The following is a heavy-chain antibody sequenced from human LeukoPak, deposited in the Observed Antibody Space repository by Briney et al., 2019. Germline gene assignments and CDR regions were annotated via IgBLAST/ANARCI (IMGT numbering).Heavy chain of an antibody. Sequence: ASVKVSCKASGYTFTGYYMHWVRQAPGQGLEWMGWINPNSGGTNYAQKFQGRVTMTRDTSISTAYMELSRLRSDDTAVYYCARDWRVVGLYYYYMDVWGKGTTVTISS. D-gene: IGHD3-3*01. J-gene: IGHJ6*03. V-gene: IGHV1-2*02. CDR1: GYTFTGYY. CDR2: INPNSGGT. CDR3: ARDWRVVGLYYYYMDV.